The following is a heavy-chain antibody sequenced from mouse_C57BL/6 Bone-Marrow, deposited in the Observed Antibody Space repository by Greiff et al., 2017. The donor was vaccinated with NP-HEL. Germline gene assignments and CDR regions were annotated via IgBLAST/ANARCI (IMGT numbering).Heavy chain of an antibody. V-gene: IGHV7-1*01. D-gene: IGHD4-1*01. Sequence: EVNVVESGGGLVQSGRSLRLSCATSGFTFSDFYMEWVRQAPGKGLEWIAASRNKANDYTTEYSASVKGRFIVSRDTSQSILYLQMNALRAEDTAIYYCARDAELGHFDYWGQGTTLTVSS. CDR1: GFTFSDFY. J-gene: IGHJ2*01. CDR2: SRNKANDYTT. CDR3: ARDAELGHFDY.